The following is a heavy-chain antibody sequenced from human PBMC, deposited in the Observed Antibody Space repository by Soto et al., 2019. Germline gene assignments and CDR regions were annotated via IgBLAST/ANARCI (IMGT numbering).Heavy chain of an antibody. CDR3: ARLDYGDGGAFDI. D-gene: IGHD4-17*01. CDR1: GGSINNGDYY. V-gene: IGHV4-30-4*01. J-gene: IGHJ3*02. CDR2: IYYSGST. Sequence: PSETLSLTCSVSGGSINNGDYYWSWIRQPPEKGLEWIGYIYYSGSTYYNPSLKSRVTISIDTSMNQFSLNLNSVTAADTAVYYCARLDYGDGGAFDIWGQGTMVT.